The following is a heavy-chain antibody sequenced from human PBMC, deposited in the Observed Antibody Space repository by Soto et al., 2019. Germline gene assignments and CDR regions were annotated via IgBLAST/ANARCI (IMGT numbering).Heavy chain of an antibody. D-gene: IGHD2-21*02. J-gene: IGHJ4*02. CDR3: AKTARDFYSEPGDY. Sequence: QVQLVESGGGVVQPGRSLRLSCAASGFTFSSYGMHWVRQAPGKGLEWVAVISYDGSNKYYADSVKGRFTISRDNSKNTLYLQMNSLRAEDTAVYYCAKTARDFYSEPGDYWGQGTLVTVSS. V-gene: IGHV3-30*18. CDR1: GFTFSSYG. CDR2: ISYDGSNK.